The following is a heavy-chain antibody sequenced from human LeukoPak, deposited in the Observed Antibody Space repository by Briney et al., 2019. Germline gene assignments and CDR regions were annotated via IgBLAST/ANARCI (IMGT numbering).Heavy chain of an antibody. CDR2: INPSGGST. D-gene: IGHD1-26*01. Sequence: ASVKVSCKASGYTFTSYYIHWVRQAPGQGLEWMGIINPSGGSTTYAQKFQGRVTMTRDMSTSTVYMELSSLRSEDTAVYYCARAWELLSHFDYWGQGTLVTVSS. J-gene: IGHJ4*02. CDR1: GYTFTSYY. CDR3: ARAWELLSHFDY. V-gene: IGHV1-46*01.